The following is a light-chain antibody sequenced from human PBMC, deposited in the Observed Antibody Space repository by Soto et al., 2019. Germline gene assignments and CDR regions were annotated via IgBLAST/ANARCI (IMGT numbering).Light chain of an antibody. J-gene: IGLJ1*01. CDR2: EVT. V-gene: IGLV2-8*01. CDR1: SSDIGGYNF. CDR3: SSHRGSNNPFV. Sequence: QSALTQPPSASGSPGQSVAISCTGTSSDIGGYNFVSWYQQHPGKAPKLMIYEVTKRPSGVPDRFSGSKSGNTATLIVSGFQAEDEADYYCSSHRGSNNPFVFGTGTKLTVL.